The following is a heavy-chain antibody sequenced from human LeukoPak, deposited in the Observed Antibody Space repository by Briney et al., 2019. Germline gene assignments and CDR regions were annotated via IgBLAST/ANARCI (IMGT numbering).Heavy chain of an antibody. D-gene: IGHD4-23*01. CDR1: GFTFSNYD. Sequence: GGSLRLSCAASGFTFSNYDMHWVRQAPGKGLEWVAVIWYDGSNKYYVDSVKGRFTISRDNSKNTLYLQMNSLRAEDTAVYYCARDDYGGKLDIWGQGTVVTVSS. V-gene: IGHV3-33*01. CDR2: IWYDGSNK. CDR3: ARDDYGGKLDI. J-gene: IGHJ3*02.